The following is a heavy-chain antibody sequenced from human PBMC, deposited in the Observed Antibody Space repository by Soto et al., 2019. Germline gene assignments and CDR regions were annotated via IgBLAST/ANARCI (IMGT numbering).Heavy chain of an antibody. CDR2: IYYSGTT. Sequence: QVHLQESGPGLVKPSQTLSLTCTVSGGSLTSNGYYWSWIRQRPEKGLEWLGYIYYSGTTHFNPSLKIRLSISMDTSNNQFSVNLTSATAADTAVYFCARDLLYRSVFEIWGQGTLVTVSA. V-gene: IGHV4-31*03. CDR1: GGSLTSNGYY. CDR3: ARDLLYRSVFEI. D-gene: IGHD3-3*01. J-gene: IGHJ3*02.